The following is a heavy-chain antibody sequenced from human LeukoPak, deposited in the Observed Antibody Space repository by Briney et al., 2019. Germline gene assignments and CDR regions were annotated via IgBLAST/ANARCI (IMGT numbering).Heavy chain of an antibody. D-gene: IGHD2-2*02. Sequence: SETLSLTCTVSGGSISSGDYYWSWIRQPPGKGLEWIGYIYYSGSTYYNPSLKSRVTISVDTSKNQFSLKLSSVTAADTAVYYCARGDCSSTSCYKGALDPWGQGTLVTVSS. CDR3: ARGDCSSTSCYKGALDP. CDR2: IYYSGST. CDR1: GGSISSGDYY. V-gene: IGHV4-30-4*08. J-gene: IGHJ5*02.